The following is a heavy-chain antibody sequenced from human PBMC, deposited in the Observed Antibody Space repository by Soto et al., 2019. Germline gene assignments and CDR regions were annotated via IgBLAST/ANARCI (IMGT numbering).Heavy chain of an antibody. D-gene: IGHD6-6*01. CDR1: GDSLSSNSAA. V-gene: IGHV6-1*01. Sequence: SQTLSLTCAISGDSLSSNSAAWNSIRQSPSRGLEWLGRTYYRSKWYNDYAVSVKSRITINPETSKNQFYLQLNSVTPEDTAVYYCAREQAARPRFGIWYDYYYGMDVWGQGTTVTVSS. CDR3: AREQAARPRFGIWYDYYYGMDV. CDR2: TYYRSKWYN. J-gene: IGHJ6*02.